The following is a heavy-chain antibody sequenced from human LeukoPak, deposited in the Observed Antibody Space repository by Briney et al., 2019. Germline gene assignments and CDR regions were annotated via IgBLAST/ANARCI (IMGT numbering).Heavy chain of an antibody. D-gene: IGHD5-24*01. CDR2: ITKSGDQT. CDR3: VKSAGKDGYRDVFDI. CDR1: GITFSNSA. Sequence: GGSLRLSCVPSGITFSNSALSWVRQAPGKGLEWVSTITKSGDQTHYADSVRGLFTISRDIFKNTLYLQMNSLRAEDTTVYHCVKSAGKDGYRDVFDIWGQGTVVTVSS. J-gene: IGHJ3*02. V-gene: IGHV3-23*01.